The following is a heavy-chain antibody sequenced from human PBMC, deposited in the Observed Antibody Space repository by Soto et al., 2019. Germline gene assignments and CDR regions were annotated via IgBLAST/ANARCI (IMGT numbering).Heavy chain of an antibody. V-gene: IGHV1-18*01. J-gene: IGHJ6*02. Sequence: QVQLVQSGAEVKKPGASVKVSCEASVDTFTRYGINWVRQAPGQGLEWMGWISSSNGNVEYAQNVQGRVIMTTDTSTSTAYMELRSLSSVDTAVYYCARGGPTSADHYYGMDVWGQGTTVTVSS. D-gene: IGHD3-10*01. CDR1: VDTFTRYG. CDR2: ISSSNGNV. CDR3: ARGGPTSADHYYGMDV.